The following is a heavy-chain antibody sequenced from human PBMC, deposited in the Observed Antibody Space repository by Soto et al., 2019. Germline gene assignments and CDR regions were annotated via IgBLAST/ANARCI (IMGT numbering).Heavy chain of an antibody. CDR2: IYYSGST. Sequence: SETLSLTCTVSGGSISSSSYYWGWIRQPPGKGLEWIGSIYYSGSTYYNPSLKSRVTISVDTSKNQFSLKLSSVTAADTALYYCARSKYGSGVDYWGQGTLVTVSS. D-gene: IGHD3-10*01. V-gene: IGHV4-39*01. CDR3: ARSKYGSGVDY. J-gene: IGHJ4*02. CDR1: GGSISSSSYY.